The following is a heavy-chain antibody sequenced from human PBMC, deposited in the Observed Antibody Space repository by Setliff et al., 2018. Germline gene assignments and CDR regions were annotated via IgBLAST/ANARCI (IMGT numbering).Heavy chain of an antibody. V-gene: IGHV4-39*06. D-gene: IGHD2-2*01. CDR3: ARLSCRSNSCPFDF. Sequence: PSETLSLTCSVSDGSMTSGSYYWGWIRQPPGKGLEWIGSVDYSGTTYYNPSLKSRLTMSVDTSKNQFTLKVISVTAADTAVYYCARLSCRSNSCPFDFWVQGTLVTVSS. CDR1: DGSMTSGSYY. CDR2: VDYSGTT. J-gene: IGHJ4*02.